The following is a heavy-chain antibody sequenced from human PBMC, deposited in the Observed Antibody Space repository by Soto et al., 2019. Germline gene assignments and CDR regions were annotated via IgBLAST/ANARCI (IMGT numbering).Heavy chain of an antibody. CDR1: GYSFTTYL. D-gene: IGHD6-19*01. J-gene: IGHJ1*01. Sequence: GEALKISCKGSGYSFTTYLIGWVRQMPGKGLEWMGIIYPGDSDTRYSPSFQGQVTISVDKSISTAYLQWSSLKASDTAMYYCACPYNSGWNSDAECCHHWGQGTLGTGSS. CDR3: ACPYNSGWNSDAECCHH. CDR2: IYPGDSDT. V-gene: IGHV5-51*01.